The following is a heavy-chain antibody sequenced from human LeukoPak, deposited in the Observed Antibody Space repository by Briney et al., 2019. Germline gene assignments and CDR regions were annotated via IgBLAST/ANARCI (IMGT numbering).Heavy chain of an antibody. CDR2: ISSSGTTI. CDR3: ARSSRGAYYYYGMDV. CDR1: GFNFSSYE. Sequence: GGSLRLSCAASGFNFSSYEMNWVRQAPGKGLEWVSYISSSGTTIYYTDSVKGRFPISRDNAKSSLYLQMNSLRAEDTAVYYCARSSRGAYYYYGMDVWGQGTTVTDSS. V-gene: IGHV3-48*03. J-gene: IGHJ6*02. D-gene: IGHD3-10*01.